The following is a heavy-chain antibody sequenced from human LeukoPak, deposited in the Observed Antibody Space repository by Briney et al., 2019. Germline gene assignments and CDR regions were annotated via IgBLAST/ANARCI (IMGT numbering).Heavy chain of an antibody. CDR1: GFTFSSYG. J-gene: IGHJ5*02. D-gene: IGHD6-13*01. V-gene: IGHV3-33*01. CDR3: ARGGSSWYAVWFDP. CDR2: IWYDGSNK. Sequence: GGSLRLSCAASGFTFSSYGMHWVRQAPGKGLEWVAVIWYDGSNKYYADSVKGRFTISRDNSKNTLYLQMNSLRVEDTAVYYCARGGSSWYAVWFDPWGQGTLVTVSS.